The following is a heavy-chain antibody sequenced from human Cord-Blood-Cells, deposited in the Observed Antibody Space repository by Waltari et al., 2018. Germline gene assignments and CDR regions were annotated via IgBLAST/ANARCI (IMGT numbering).Heavy chain of an antibody. CDR1: GYTFTGYY. CDR2: INPNSGGT. D-gene: IGHD4-17*01. Sequence: QVQLVQSGAEVKKPGASVKVSCKASGYTFTGYYMHWVRQAPGQGLEWMGWINPNSGGTNYAQKFQGRVTMTRDTSISTAYMELSRLRSDDTAVYYCARDHGDYSYYYYYMDVWGKGTTVTVSS. J-gene: IGHJ6*03. CDR3: ARDHGDYSYYYYYMDV. V-gene: IGHV1-2*02.